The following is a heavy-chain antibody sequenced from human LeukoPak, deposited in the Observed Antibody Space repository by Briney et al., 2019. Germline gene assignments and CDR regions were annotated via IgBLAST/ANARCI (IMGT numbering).Heavy chain of an antibody. J-gene: IGHJ4*02. CDR3: ARGRRDIVVVVAAHTWDY. D-gene: IGHD2-15*01. V-gene: IGHV4-34*01. Sequence: PSETLSLTCAVYGGSFSGYYWSWIRQPPGKGLEGMGEINHSGSTNYNPSLKSRVTISVDTSKNQFSLKLSSVTAADTAVYYCARGRRDIVVVVAAHTWDYWGQGTLVTVSS. CDR1: GGSFSGYY. CDR2: INHSGST.